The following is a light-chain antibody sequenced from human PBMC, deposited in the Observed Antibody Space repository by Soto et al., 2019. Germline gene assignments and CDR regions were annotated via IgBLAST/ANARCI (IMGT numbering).Light chain of an antibody. CDR1: QSVNNW. J-gene: IGKJ1*01. V-gene: IGKV1-5*01. Sequence: DIQLTQSPSTLSASVGGRVTITVRASQSVNNWLAWYQQKPGKAPNLLIYDASSLKSGVPSRFSGSGSGTEFTLTISSLQPDDFGTYYCQQYDSYSPTFGRGTKVDIK. CDR3: QQYDSYSPT. CDR2: DAS.